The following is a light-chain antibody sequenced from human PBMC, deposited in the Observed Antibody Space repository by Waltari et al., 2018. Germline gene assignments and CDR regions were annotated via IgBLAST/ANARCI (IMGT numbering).Light chain of an antibody. J-gene: IGKJ4*01. V-gene: IGKV1-33*01. CDR2: DAS. CDR3: QQHDNFPLT. Sequence: IQMTQSPSSLSASGGDRVTITCQASQDITNFLNWYQQKPGEAPKLMIYDASNLEAGVPSRFSGSGSGTDFTFTISSLQPEDIATYYCQQHDNFPLTFGGGTKVEIK. CDR1: QDITNF.